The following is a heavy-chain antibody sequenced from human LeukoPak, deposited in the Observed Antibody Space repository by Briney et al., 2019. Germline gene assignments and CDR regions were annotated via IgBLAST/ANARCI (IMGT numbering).Heavy chain of an antibody. CDR2: INHSGST. D-gene: IGHD2-21*02. V-gene: IGHV4-34*01. CDR1: GGSFSGYY. CDR3: ARGGAYCGGDCYQDWYFDL. Sequence: PSETLSLTCAVYGGSFSGYYWSWIRQPPGKGLEWIGEINHSGSTNHNPSLKSRVTISVDTSKNQFSLKLSSVTAAATAVYYCARGGAYCGGDCYQDWYFDLWGRGTLVTVSS. J-gene: IGHJ2*01.